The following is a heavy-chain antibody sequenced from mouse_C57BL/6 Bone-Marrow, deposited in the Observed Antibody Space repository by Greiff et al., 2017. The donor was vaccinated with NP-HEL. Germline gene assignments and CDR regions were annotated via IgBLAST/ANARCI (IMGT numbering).Heavy chain of an antibody. V-gene: IGHV5-4*01. CDR1: GFTFSSYA. CDR2: ISDGGSYT. CDR3: ARDRTAPYYFDY. D-gene: IGHD1-2*01. J-gene: IGHJ2*01. Sequence: EVQLVESGGGLVKPGGSLKLSCAASGFTFSSYAMSWVRQTPEKRLEWVATISDGGSYTYYPDNVKGRFTISRDNAKNNLYLQMSHLKSEDTAMYYCARDRTAPYYFDYWGQGTTLTVSS.